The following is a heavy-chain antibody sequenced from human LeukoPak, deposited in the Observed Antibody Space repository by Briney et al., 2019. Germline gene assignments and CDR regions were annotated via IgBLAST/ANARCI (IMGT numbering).Heavy chain of an antibody. V-gene: IGHV4-39*07. D-gene: IGHD5-12*01. Sequence: SETLSLTCTVSGGSISSSSYYWGWIRQPPGKGLEWIGSIYYSGSTYYNPSLKSRVTISVDTSKNQFSLKLSSVTAADTAVYYCARLVATTLSFDYWGQGTLVTVSS. CDR2: IYYSGST. CDR3: ARLVATTLSFDY. J-gene: IGHJ4*02. CDR1: GGSISSSSYY.